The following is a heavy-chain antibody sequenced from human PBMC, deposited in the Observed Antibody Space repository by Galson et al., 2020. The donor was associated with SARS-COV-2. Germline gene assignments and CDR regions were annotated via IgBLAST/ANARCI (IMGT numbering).Heavy chain of an antibody. Sequence: SETLSLTCTVSGGDIDNYYWNWLRQAPGKGPEWIGKVYYIGSTTYNPSLKNRVTMSVDTSKNQFYLRMTSVTAADTAVYYCARDSALDAFDVWGQGIMVTVSS. D-gene: IGHD3-10*01. V-gene: IGHV4-59*01. CDR1: GGDIDNYY. CDR3: ARDSALDAFDV. CDR2: VYYIGST. J-gene: IGHJ3*01.